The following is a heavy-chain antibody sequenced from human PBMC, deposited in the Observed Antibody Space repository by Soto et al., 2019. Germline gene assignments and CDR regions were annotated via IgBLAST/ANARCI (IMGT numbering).Heavy chain of an antibody. J-gene: IGHJ6*02. V-gene: IGHV1-46*01. CDR1: GYTFTSYY. CDR2: INPSCGST. CDR3: ARAADYYDSSGSDNYGMDV. D-gene: IGHD3-22*01. Sequence: ASVKVSCKASGYTFTSYYMHWVRQAPGQGLEWMGIINPSCGSTSYAQKFQGRVTMTRDTSTSTVYMELSSLRSEDTAVYYCARAADYYDSSGSDNYGMDVWGQGTTVTVSS.